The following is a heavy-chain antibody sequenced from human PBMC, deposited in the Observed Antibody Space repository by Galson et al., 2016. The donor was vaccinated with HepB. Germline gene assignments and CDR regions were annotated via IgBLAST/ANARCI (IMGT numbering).Heavy chain of an antibody. CDR3: EKATARANYDDWSGYFSNGMDV. J-gene: IGHJ6*02. V-gene: IGHV3-7*03. D-gene: IGHD3-3*01. Sequence: GKGLEWVANIKPDGGVQYYVDSVRGRLTISRDIAKNTLFLQMNSLRAEDTALYWCEKATARANYDDWSGYFSNGMDVWGQGTTVTVSS. CDR2: IKPDGGVQ.